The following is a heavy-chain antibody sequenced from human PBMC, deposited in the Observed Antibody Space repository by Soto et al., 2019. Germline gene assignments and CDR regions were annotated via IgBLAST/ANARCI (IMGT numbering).Heavy chain of an antibody. Sequence: RASVKVSCKASGYTFTNCDINWVRQARGQGLEWMGWMNPDSGHAAYAQKFQGRVTLTTSTSTSTVYMEMRSLGSEDTAVYYCARRPHCSGGICYYGLDNWGQGTLVTVSS. CDR1: GYTFTNCD. CDR2: MNPDSGHA. V-gene: IGHV1-8*01. J-gene: IGHJ4*02. CDR3: ARRPHCSGGICYYGLDN. D-gene: IGHD2-15*01.